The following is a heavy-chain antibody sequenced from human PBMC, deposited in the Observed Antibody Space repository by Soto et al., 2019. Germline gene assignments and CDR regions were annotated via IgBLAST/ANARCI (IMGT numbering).Heavy chain of an antibody. CDR1: GFTFSSYA. D-gene: IGHD3-22*01. CDR2: ISYDGSNK. CDR3: ARDGGLVVITWYFDY. Sequence: QVQLVESGGGVVQPGRSLRLSCAASGFTFSSYAMHWVRQAPGKGLEWVAVISYDGSNKYYADSVKGRFTISRDNSKNTLYLPMNSLRAEDTAVSYCARDGGLVVITWYFDYWGQGTLVTVSS. J-gene: IGHJ4*02. V-gene: IGHV3-30-3*01.